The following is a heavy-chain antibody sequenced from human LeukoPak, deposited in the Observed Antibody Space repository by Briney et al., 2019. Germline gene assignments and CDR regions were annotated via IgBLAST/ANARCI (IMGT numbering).Heavy chain of an antibody. J-gene: IGHJ1*01. D-gene: IGHD3-22*01. CDR1: GCSFSSPW. Sequence: GGSLRLSCAASGCSFSSPWMSWVRQAPGRGLEWVTFVSSTSRFISYADSVKGRFTISKDNAKNSLYLQMTSLRAEDTAVYYCARDLRGYPYWGQGTLVTVSS. V-gene: IGHV3-21*01. CDR2: VSSTSRFI. CDR3: ARDLRGYPY.